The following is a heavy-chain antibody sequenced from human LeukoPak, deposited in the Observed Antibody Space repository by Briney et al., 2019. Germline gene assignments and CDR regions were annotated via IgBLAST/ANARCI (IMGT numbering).Heavy chain of an antibody. CDR3: AKGWEPHLFDY. CDR2: IYTSGST. Sequence: SETLSLTCTVSGGSISSGSYYWSWIRQPAGKGLEWIGRIYTSGSTNYNPSLKSRVTISVDTSKNQFSLKLSSVTAADTAVYYCAKGWEPHLFDYWGQGTLVTVSS. V-gene: IGHV4-61*02. D-gene: IGHD1-26*01. CDR1: GGSISSGSYY. J-gene: IGHJ4*02.